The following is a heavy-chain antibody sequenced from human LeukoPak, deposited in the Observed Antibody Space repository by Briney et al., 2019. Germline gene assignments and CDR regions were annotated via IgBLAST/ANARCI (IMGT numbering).Heavy chain of an antibody. CDR3: VRDPKRYSGDDDAFDI. D-gene: IGHD5-12*01. J-gene: IGHJ3*02. V-gene: IGHV3-64D*09. CDR1: GFTFRYYA. Sequence: GGSLRLSCSASGFTFRYYAMHWVRQAPGKGLEYVSAISSNGGTTYYADSVKGRFTISRDNSKNTVYLQMSSLRAEDTAMYYCVRDPKRYSGDDDAFDIWGQGTMVTVSS. CDR2: ISSNGGTT.